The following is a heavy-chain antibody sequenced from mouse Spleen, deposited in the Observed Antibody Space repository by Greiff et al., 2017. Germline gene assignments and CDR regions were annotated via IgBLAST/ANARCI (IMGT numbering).Heavy chain of an antibody. CDR1: GYTFTSYT. CDR2: INPSSGYT. Sequence: QVQLKESGAELARPGASVKMSCKASGYTFTSYTMHWVKQRPGQGLEWIGYINPSSGYTKYNQKFKDKATLTADKSSSTAYMQLSSLTSEDSAVYYCAREDSYYSYPLAYWGQGTLVTVSA. J-gene: IGHJ3*01. V-gene: IGHV1-4*01. CDR3: AREDSYYSYPLAY. D-gene: IGHD2-12*01.